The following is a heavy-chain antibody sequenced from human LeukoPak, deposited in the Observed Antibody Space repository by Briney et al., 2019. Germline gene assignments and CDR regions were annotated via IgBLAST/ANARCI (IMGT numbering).Heavy chain of an antibody. D-gene: IGHD6-19*01. CDR3: ARHPSAVAGKTFDC. J-gene: IGHJ4*02. Sequence: SETLSLTCTVSGGSTSSYYWNWIRQPPGKGLEWIGYIYYSGSTNYNPSLKSRVTISVDTSNNQFSLKLSSVTAADTAVYYCARHPSAVAGKTFDCWGQGTLVTVSS. CDR1: GGSTSSYY. V-gene: IGHV4-59*08. CDR2: IYYSGST.